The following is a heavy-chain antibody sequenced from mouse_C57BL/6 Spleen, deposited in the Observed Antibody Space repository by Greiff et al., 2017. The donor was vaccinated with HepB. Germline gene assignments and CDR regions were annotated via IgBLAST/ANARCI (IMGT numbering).Heavy chain of an antibody. CDR1: GFSFNTYA. D-gene: IGHD4-1*01. J-gene: IGHJ2*01. CDR3: VRAPSNWDFDY. Sequence: EPGGGLVQPKGSLKLSCAASGFSFNTYAMNWVRQAPGKGLEWVARIRSKSNNYATYYADSVKDRFTISRDDSESMLYLQMNNLKTEDTAMYYCVRAPSNWDFDYWGQGTTLTVSS. V-gene: IGHV10-1*01. CDR2: IRSKSNNYAT.